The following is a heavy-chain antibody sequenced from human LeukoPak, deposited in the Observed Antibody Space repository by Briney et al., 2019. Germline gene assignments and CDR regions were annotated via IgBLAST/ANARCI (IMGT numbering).Heavy chain of an antibody. Sequence: ASVKVSCKASGYTFTSYAMHWVRQAPGQRLEWMGWINAGNGNTKYSQEFQGRVTITRDTSASTAYMELSSLRSEDTAVYYCARERARAYNWFDPWGQGTLVTVSS. CDR3: ARERARAYNWFDP. J-gene: IGHJ5*02. CDR2: INAGNGNT. V-gene: IGHV1-3*01. CDR1: GYTFTSYA.